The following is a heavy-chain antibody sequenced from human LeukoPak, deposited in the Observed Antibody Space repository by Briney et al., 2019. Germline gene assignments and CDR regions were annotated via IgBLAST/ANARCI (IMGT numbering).Heavy chain of an antibody. CDR3: ARTPITIFGVAKGGFYDY. J-gene: IGHJ4*02. Sequence: SVKVSCKASGGTFISYAISWVRQAPGQGLEWMGGIIPIFGTANYAQKFQGRVTMTGNTSISTAYMELSSLRSEDTAVYYCARTPITIFGVAKGGFYDYWGQGTLVTVSS. D-gene: IGHD3-3*01. V-gene: IGHV1-69*06. CDR1: GGTFISYA. CDR2: IIPIFGTA.